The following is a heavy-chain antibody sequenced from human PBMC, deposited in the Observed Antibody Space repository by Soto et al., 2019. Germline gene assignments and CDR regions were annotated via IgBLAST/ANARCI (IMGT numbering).Heavy chain of an antibody. CDR2: IDPSDSYT. CDR1: GYTFTKYW. J-gene: IGHJ4*02. V-gene: IGHV5-10-1*01. CDR3: ARAFSCDYKYGSGDTNF. Sequence: GESLKISCQGSGYTFTKYWIYWVRQTPGKGLEWMGRIDPSDSYTNFSPSFQGLVTISADKSISTAYLLWSSLKASDTATYFCARAFSCDYKYGSGDTNFWGPGTLVTVSS. D-gene: IGHD3-10*01.